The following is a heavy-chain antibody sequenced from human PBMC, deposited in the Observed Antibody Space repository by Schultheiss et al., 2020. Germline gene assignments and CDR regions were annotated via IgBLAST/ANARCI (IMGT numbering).Heavy chain of an antibody. V-gene: IGHV1-69*13. CDR3: ASRNYDILTGPLGYGRDV. Sequence: SVKVSCKASGGTFSSYAISWVRQAPGQGLEWMGGIIPIFGTANYAQKFQGRVTITADESTSTAYMELSSLRSEDTAVYYCASRNYDILTGPLGYGRDVWGPGNTVTVPS. CDR2: IIPIFGTA. CDR1: GGTFSSYA. J-gene: IGHJ6*02. D-gene: IGHD3-9*01.